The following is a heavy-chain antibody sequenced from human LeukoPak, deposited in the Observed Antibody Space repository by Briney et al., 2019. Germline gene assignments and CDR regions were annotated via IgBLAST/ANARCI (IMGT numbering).Heavy chain of an antibody. V-gene: IGHV6-1*01. D-gene: IGHD2-21*01. CDR2: TYYRSKWYN. CDR3: CHSLSGRTGAFDI. J-gene: IGHJ3*02. CDR1: GDSVSSNSAA. Sequence: SQTLTLTCAISGDSVSSNSAAWNWIRQSPSRGLEWLGRTYYRSKWYNDYAVSVKSRITINPDTSKNQFSLQLDSVTPEDTAVYYCCHSLSGRTGAFDIWGRGTVVTVSS.